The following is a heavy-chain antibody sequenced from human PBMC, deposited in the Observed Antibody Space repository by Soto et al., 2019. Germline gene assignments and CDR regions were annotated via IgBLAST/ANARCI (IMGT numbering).Heavy chain of an antibody. J-gene: IGHJ6*02. CDR1: GDSVSSNSAA. CDR3: AREVSDIAVAGTRYYGMDV. D-gene: IGHD6-19*01. Sequence: SQTLSLTCAISGDSVSSNSAAWNWIRQSPSRGLEWLGRTYYRSKWYNDYAVSVKSRITINPDTSKNQFSLQLNSVTPEDTAVYYCAREVSDIAVAGTRYYGMDVWGQGTTVTVSS. CDR2: TYYRSKWYN. V-gene: IGHV6-1*01.